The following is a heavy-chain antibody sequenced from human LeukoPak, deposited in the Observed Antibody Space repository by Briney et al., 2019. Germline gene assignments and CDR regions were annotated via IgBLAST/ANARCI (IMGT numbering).Heavy chain of an antibody. V-gene: IGHV1-18*01. D-gene: IGHD2/OR15-2a*01. Sequence: ASVKVSCKASGYTFDDYAISWVRQAPGQGLEWIGWINTYNGDTITAQKFQGGVTLTTDTSTTTASMELRSLRSDDTAFYYCARDSAILGIFFDSWGQGTLVTVSS. CDR2: INTYNGDT. J-gene: IGHJ4*02. CDR1: GYTFDDYA. CDR3: ARDSAILGIFFDS.